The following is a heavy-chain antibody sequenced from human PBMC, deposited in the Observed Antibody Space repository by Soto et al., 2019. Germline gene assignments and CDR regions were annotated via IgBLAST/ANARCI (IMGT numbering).Heavy chain of an antibody. J-gene: IGHJ4*02. CDR1: GFTFSSYA. Sequence: QVQLVESGGGVVQPGRSLRLSCAASGFTFSSYAMHWVRQAPGKGLEWVAVISYDGSNKYYADSVKGRFTISRDNSKNTLYLQMNSLRAEDTAVYYCARDPTYYYDCSGYYGLEYWGQGTLVTVSS. D-gene: IGHD3-22*01. V-gene: IGHV3-30-3*01. CDR3: ARDPTYYYDCSGYYGLEY. CDR2: ISYDGSNK.